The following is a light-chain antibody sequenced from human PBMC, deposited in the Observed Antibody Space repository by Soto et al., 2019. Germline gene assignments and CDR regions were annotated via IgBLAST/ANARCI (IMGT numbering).Light chain of an antibody. V-gene: IGKV3-20*01. CDR1: QSVSSSY. Sequence: EIVLTQSPGTLSLSPGERATLSCRASQSVSSSYLAWYQQKPGQAPRPLIYGASSRAIGIPDRFSGSGSGTDFTLTISTLEPEDFAVYYCQQYGSSPWTSGQGTKVEIK. CDR3: QQYGSSPWT. CDR2: GAS. J-gene: IGKJ1*01.